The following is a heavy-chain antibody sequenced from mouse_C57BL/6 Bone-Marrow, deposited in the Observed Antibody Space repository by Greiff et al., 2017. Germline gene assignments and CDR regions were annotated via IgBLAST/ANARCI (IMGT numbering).Heavy chain of an antibody. CDR2: IHPNSGST. V-gene: IGHV1-64*01. J-gene: IGHJ1*03. CDR1: GYTFTSYW. Sequence: VQLQQSGAELVKPGASVTLSCKASGYTFTSYWMHWVKQRPGQGLEWIGMIHPNSGSTNYNEKFKSKATLTVDKSSSTAYMQLSSLTSEDSAVYYCARWGVVPYFDVWGTGTTVTVSS. CDR3: ARWGVVPYFDV. D-gene: IGHD1-1*01.